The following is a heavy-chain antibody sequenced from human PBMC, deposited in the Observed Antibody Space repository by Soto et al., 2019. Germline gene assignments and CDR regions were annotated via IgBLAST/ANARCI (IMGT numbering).Heavy chain of an antibody. D-gene: IGHD3-3*01. Sequence: PGGSLRLYCAATGFTFSSYGMHWVRQAPGKGLEWVAVISYDGSNKYYADSVKGRFTISRDNSKNTLYLQMNSLRAEDTGVYYWAKLDYDFWTAWGQGTLVTVSS. V-gene: IGHV3-30*18. CDR3: AKLDYDFWTA. J-gene: IGHJ5*02. CDR2: ISYDGSNK. CDR1: GFTFSSYG.